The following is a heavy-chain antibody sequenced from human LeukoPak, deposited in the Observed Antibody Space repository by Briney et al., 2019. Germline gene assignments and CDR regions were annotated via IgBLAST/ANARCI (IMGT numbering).Heavy chain of an antibody. D-gene: IGHD3-10*01. V-gene: IGHV3-20*04. CDR1: GFTFDDYG. CDR3: ARAKIWFGELTGWFDP. J-gene: IGHJ5*02. CDR2: INWNGGST. Sequence: GGSLRLSCAASGFTFDDYGMNWVRQAPGKGLEWVSGINWNGGSTGYADSVKGRFTISRDNAKNSLYLQMNSLRAEDTAVYYCARAKIWFGELTGWFDPWGQGTLVTVSS.